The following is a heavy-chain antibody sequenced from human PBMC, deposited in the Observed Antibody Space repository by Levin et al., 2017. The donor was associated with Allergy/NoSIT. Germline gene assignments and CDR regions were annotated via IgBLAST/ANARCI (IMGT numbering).Heavy chain of an antibody. J-gene: IGHJ4*02. CDR1: GFTFSSYS. D-gene: IGHD4-17*01. V-gene: IGHV3-48*02. CDR3: ARENTVTFDY. CDR2: ISSSSSTI. Sequence: ETLSLTCAASGFTFSSYSMNWVRQAPGKGLEWVSYISSSSSTIYYADSVKGRFTISRDNAKNSLYLQMNSLRDEDTAVYYCARENTVTFDYWGQGTLVTVSS.